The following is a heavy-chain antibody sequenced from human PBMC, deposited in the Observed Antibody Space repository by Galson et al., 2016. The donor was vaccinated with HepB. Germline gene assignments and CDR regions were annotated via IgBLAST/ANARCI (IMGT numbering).Heavy chain of an antibody. V-gene: IGHV4-31*03. CDR1: GGSISSGGYY. D-gene: IGHD4/OR15-4a*01. CDR2: IYYSGST. CDR3: ARDDYSGGRGSPDY. Sequence: TLSLTCTVSGGSISSGGYYWSWIRQHPGKGLEWIGYIYYSGSTYYNPSLKSRVTISVDTSKNKFSLQMNSLRTEDTAVYYCARDDYSGGRGSPDYWGQGTLVTVSS. J-gene: IGHJ4*02.